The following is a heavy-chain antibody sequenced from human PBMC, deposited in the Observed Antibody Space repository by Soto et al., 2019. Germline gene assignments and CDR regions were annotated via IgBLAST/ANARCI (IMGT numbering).Heavy chain of an antibody. CDR1: GYTFTSYG. Sequence: ASVKVSCKASGYTFTSYGISWVRQAPGQGLEWMGWISAYNGNTNYAQKLQGRVTMTTDTSTSTAYMELRGLRSDDTAVYYCAKDRRYSYGSDKWFDPWGQGTLVTVSS. V-gene: IGHV1-18*04. D-gene: IGHD5-18*01. CDR3: AKDRRYSYGSDKWFDP. CDR2: ISAYNGNT. J-gene: IGHJ5*02.